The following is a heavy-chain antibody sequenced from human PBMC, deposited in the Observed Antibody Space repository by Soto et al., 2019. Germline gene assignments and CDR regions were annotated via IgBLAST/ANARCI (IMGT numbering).Heavy chain of an antibody. D-gene: IGHD3-10*01. CDR3: ARKFAPEFFDS. Sequence: PRESLKISCKGSGYTFSTYWIAWVRQMPGKGLEWMGIIYPGDSDTKYSPAFQGQVTISADKSINTAYLQWTSLEASDTAMYYCARKFAPEFFDSWGQGTLVTVSS. CDR2: IYPGDSDT. V-gene: IGHV5-51*01. CDR1: GYTFSTYW. J-gene: IGHJ4*02.